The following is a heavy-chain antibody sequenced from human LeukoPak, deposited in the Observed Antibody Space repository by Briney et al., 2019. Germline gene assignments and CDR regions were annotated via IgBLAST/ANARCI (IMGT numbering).Heavy chain of an antibody. CDR3: AREANYDFWSGYYTGFDY. J-gene: IGHJ4*02. CDR1: GFAFDDYT. CDR2: ISWDGADT. D-gene: IGHD3-3*01. V-gene: IGHV3-43*01. Sequence: GGSLRLSCAASGFAFDDYTMHWVRQAPGKGLEWVSLISWDGADTNYADSVKGRFTISRDNAKNSLYLQMNSLRAEDTAVYYCAREANYDFWSGYYTGFDYWGQGTLVTVSS.